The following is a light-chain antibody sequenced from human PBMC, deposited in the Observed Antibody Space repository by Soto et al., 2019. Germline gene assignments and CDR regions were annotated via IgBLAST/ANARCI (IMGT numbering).Light chain of an antibody. Sequence: EIVLTQSPGTLSLSPGERATLSCRASQSFSSSYLAWYQQKPGQAPRLLIYGASSKATGIPDRFSGSGSGTDSILTISRLEPEDFAVYYCQQYRTSITFGQGKRLEI. J-gene: IGKJ5*01. CDR2: GAS. CDR1: QSFSSSY. CDR3: QQYRTSIT. V-gene: IGKV3-20*01.